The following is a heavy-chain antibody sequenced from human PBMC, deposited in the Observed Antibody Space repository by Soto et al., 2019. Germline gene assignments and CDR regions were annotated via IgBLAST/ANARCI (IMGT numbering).Heavy chain of an antibody. D-gene: IGHD5-18*01. CDR1: GFTFSNAW. Sequence: EVQLVESGGGLVKPGGSLRLSCAASGFTFSNAWMSWVRQAPGKGLEWVGRIKSKTDGGTTDYAAPVKGRFTISRDDSKNTLYLQMNSLRAEDTAVYYCARDRGYSYGRHFDYWGQGTLVTVSS. V-gene: IGHV3-15*01. CDR2: IKSKTDGGTT. CDR3: ARDRGYSYGRHFDY. J-gene: IGHJ4*02.